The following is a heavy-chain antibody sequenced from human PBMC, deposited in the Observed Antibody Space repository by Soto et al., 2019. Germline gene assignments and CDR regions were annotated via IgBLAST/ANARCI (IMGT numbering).Heavy chain of an antibody. Sequence: GASVKVSCKASGYTFTSYGISWVRQAPGQGLEWMGWISAYNGNTNYAQKFQGRVTMTTDTSTSTAYMELRSLRSDDTAVYYCAREPRMAYYDSSGYYHFDYWGQGTLVTVSS. J-gene: IGHJ4*02. CDR1: GYTFTSYG. CDR3: AREPRMAYYDSSGYYHFDY. V-gene: IGHV1-18*01. CDR2: ISAYNGNT. D-gene: IGHD3-22*01.